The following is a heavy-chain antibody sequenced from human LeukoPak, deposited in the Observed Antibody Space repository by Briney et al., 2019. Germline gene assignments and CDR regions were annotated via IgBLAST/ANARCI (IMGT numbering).Heavy chain of an antibody. J-gene: IGHJ3*02. D-gene: IGHD3-10*02. V-gene: IGHV4-59*02. Sequence: SETLSLTCTVSGDSASLYYWSWIRQPPGKGLEWIGNMYYSGSTTYNPSLKSRITLSVDTSKNQFSLKLSSVTAADTAVYYCARGMFAFDIWGQGTMVTVSS. CDR2: MYYSGST. CDR3: ARGMFAFDI. CDR1: GDSASLYY.